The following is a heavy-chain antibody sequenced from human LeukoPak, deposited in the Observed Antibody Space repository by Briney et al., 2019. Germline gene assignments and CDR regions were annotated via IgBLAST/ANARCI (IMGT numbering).Heavy chain of an antibody. J-gene: IGHJ6*02. CDR2: IGGDGTT. CDR3: AKGPYSLGIYYGMDV. V-gene: IGHV3-23*01. CDR1: GFTFSNCG. D-gene: IGHD3-10*01. Sequence: PGGSLRLSCATSGFTFSNCGMSWVRQAPGKGLQWLSVIGGDGTTYYADSVKGRFTVSRDNSENTLYLQMNSLRAEDTAVYYCAKGPYSLGIYYGMDVWGQGTTVTV.